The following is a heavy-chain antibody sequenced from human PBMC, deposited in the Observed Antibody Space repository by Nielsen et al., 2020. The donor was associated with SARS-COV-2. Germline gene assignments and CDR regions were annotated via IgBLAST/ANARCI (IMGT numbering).Heavy chain of an antibody. CDR1: GGTFSSYA. V-gene: IGHV1-69*13. CDR3: AWGLMVYAKGGMYYYYYMDV. Sequence: SSVKVSCKASGGTFSSYAISWVRPAPGQGLEWMGGINPIFGTANYAQKFQGRVTITADESTSTAYMELSSLRSEDTAVYYCAWGLMVYAKGGMYYYYYMDVWGKGTTVTVSS. D-gene: IGHD2-8*01. J-gene: IGHJ6*03. CDR2: INPIFGTA.